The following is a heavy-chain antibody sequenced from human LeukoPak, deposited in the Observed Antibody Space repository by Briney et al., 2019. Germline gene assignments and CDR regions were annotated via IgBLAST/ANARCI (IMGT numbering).Heavy chain of an antibody. V-gene: IGHV3-23*01. CDR3: AKDPHFDFWSGYSYHLDQ. Sequence: GGSLRLSCAASGFTFSTYAMSWVRQAPGRGAEWVSGFRGSGSRTYYAASVRRRFMISRDNDENTLYLQMHSLRADDTAVYYCAKDPHFDFWSGYSYHLDQWGQGTLVTVSS. CDR1: GFTFSTYA. CDR2: FRGSGSRT. D-gene: IGHD3-3*01. J-gene: IGHJ4*02.